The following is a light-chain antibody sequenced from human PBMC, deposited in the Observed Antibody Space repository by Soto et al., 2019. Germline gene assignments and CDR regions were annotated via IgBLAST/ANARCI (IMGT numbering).Light chain of an antibody. V-gene: IGKV2-24*01. CDR1: QSLVYSDGNTY. CDR3: VQFSHFPRT. CDR2: QIS. Sequence: DVVMTQTPLSSPVTLGQPASISCRSSQSLVYSDGNTYLSWLQQRPGQPPRLLIYQISHRFSGVSEGFSGRGAGTDFSLKISRVEPGDVWLYFCVQFSHFPRTFGQGTKVEIK. J-gene: IGKJ1*01.